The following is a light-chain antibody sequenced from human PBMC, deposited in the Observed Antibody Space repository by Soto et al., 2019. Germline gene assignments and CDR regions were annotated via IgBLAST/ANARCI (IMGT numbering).Light chain of an antibody. J-gene: IGKJ1*01. CDR2: GAS. CDR1: QSVSSSY. CDR3: QQYGSSWT. V-gene: IGKV3-20*01. Sequence: EIVLTQSPGTLSLSPGERATLSCRASQSVSSSYLAWHQQKPGQAPRLLIYGASSRATGIPDRFSGSGSGTDFTLTISRLEPEDFAVYYCQQYGSSWTFGQGTKWIS.